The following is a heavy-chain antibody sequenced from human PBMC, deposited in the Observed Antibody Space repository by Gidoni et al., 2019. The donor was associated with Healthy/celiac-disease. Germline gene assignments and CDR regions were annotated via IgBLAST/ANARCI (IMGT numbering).Heavy chain of an antibody. CDR2: IYHSGGT. Sequence: QVQLQESGPGLVKPSETLSLTCAVSGYSISSGYYWGWIRQPPGKGLEWIGSIYHSGGTYYNPSLKSRVTISVDTSKNQFSLKLSSVTAADTAVYYCARGREWPHFDYWGQGTLVTVSS. V-gene: IGHV4-38-2*01. J-gene: IGHJ4*02. CDR1: GYSISSGYY. D-gene: IGHD3-3*01. CDR3: ARGREWPHFDY.